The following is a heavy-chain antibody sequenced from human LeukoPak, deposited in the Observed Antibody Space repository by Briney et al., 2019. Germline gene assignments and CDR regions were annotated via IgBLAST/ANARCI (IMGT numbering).Heavy chain of an antibody. CDR2: ISDSGST. CDR3: ARHGGGGSTWYGLFGD. J-gene: IGHJ4*02. V-gene: IGHV4-59*08. CDR1: GGSISSYY. Sequence: PSETLSLTCTVSGGSISSYYWSWIRQLPGKGREWIGYISDSGSTNYNPSLKSRVSISADTSKNQFSLNLSSVTAADTAVYYCARHGGGGSTWYGLFGDWGQGTLITVSS. D-gene: IGHD6-13*01.